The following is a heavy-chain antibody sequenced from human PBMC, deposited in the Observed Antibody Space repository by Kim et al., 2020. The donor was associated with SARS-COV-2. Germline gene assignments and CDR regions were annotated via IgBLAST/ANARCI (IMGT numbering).Heavy chain of an antibody. Sequence: ASVKVSCKASGYTFTGYYMHWVRQAPGQGLEWMGRINPNSGGTNYAQKFQGRVTMTRDTSISTAYMELSRLRSDDTAVYYCARDHYGDYVPPIDYWGQGTLVTVSS. J-gene: IGHJ4*02. CDR2: INPNSGGT. CDR3: ARDHYGDYVPPIDY. V-gene: IGHV1-2*06. D-gene: IGHD4-17*01. CDR1: GYTFTGYY.